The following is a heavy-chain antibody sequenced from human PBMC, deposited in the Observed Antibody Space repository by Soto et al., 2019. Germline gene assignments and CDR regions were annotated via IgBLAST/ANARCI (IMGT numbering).Heavy chain of an antibody. D-gene: IGHD3-3*01. CDR1: GFTFSSSG. CDR3: ARVGTIFGVDPYYYYMEV. J-gene: IGHJ6*03. CDR2: IWYDGSNK. Sequence: GGSLRLSCAASGFTFSSSGMHWVRQAPGKGLEWVAVIWYDGSNKYYADSVKGRFTISRDNSKNTLYLQMNSLRAEDTAVYYCARVGTIFGVDPYYYYMEVWGKGTTVTVSS. V-gene: IGHV3-33*01.